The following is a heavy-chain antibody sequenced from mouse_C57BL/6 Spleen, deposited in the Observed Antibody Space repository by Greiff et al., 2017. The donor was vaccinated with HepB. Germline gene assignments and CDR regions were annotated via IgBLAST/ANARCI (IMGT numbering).Heavy chain of an antibody. CDR3: AREGLLRGFDY. D-gene: IGHD1-1*01. CDR1: GYTFTSYW. J-gene: IGHJ2*01. CDR2: IHPNSGST. V-gene: IGHV1-64*01. Sequence: QVHVKQPGAELVKPGASVKLSCKASGYTFTSYWMHWVKQRPGQGLEWIGMIHPNSGSTNYNEKFKSKATLTVDKSSSTAYMQLSSLTSEDSAVYYCAREGLLRGFDYWGQGTTLTVSS.